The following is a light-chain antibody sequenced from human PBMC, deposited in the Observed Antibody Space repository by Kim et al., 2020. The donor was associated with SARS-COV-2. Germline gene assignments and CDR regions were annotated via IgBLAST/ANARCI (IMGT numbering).Light chain of an antibody. CDR2: GES. CDR1: QRVSSN. J-gene: IGKJ4*01. CDR3: QQYDNWPPVT. Sequence: GERGTLSCRASQRVSSNLAGYQQKPGQAPRRLIEGESTRATGIPARFSGSGSGTEFTLDISSLQAEEFAVYYCQQYDNWPPVTFGGGTKVDIK. V-gene: IGKV3-15*01.